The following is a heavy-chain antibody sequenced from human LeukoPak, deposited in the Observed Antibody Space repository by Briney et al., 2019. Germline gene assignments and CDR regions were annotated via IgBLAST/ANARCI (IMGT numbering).Heavy chain of an antibody. J-gene: IGHJ4*02. V-gene: IGHV3-23*01. CDR1: GFAFSTYA. CDR3: AKDSSRGGSYYDY. D-gene: IGHD1-26*01. Sequence: PGGSLRLSCAASGFAFSTYAISWGRPAPGEGLQWLSGISDSGGSTYYADSVKGRFTISRDTSKNTLYLQMNSQRAEDTAVYYCAKDSSRGGSYYDYWGQGTLVTVSS. CDR2: ISDSGGST.